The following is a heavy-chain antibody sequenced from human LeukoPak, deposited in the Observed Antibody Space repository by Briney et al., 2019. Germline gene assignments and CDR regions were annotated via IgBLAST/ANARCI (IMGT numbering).Heavy chain of an antibody. CDR3: TTDLRS. CDR1: GFTFSHAW. J-gene: IGHJ5*02. Sequence: GVSLRLSCVGSGFTFSHAWMTWVRQAPGRGLDWVGRTKSQTEGGTAVYAAPVKGRFTISRHDSKNTLYLQMNSLRVEDTALYYCTTDLRSWGQAILVTV. CDR2: TKSQTEGGTA. V-gene: IGHV3-15*05.